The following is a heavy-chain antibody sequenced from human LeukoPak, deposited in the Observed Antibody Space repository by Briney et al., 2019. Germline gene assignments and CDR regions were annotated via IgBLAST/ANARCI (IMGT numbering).Heavy chain of an antibody. V-gene: IGHV3-7*01. CDR2: IKQDGSEK. D-gene: IGHD5-12*01. CDR3: ARDLRGSY. Sequence: GGSLRLSCTVSGFTVSINSMSWVRQAPGKGLEWAANIKQDGSEKYYVDSVKGRFTISRDNAKNSLYLQMNSLRAEDTAVYYCARDLRGSYWGQGTLVTVSS. CDR1: GFTVSINS. J-gene: IGHJ4*02.